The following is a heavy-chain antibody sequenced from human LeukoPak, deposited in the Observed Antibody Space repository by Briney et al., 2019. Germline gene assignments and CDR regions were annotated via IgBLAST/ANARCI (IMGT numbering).Heavy chain of an antibody. CDR1: GYTFTGYG. CDR2: ISAYNGNT. D-gene: IGHD7-27*01. CDR3: ARGPTNWGSRGYFDY. Sequence: ASVKVSCKASGYTFTGYGISWVRQAPGQGLEWMGWISAYNGNTNYAQKLQGRVTMTTDTSTSTAYMELRSLRSDDTAVYYCARGPTNWGSRGYFDYWGQGALVTVSS. V-gene: IGHV1-18*01. J-gene: IGHJ4*02.